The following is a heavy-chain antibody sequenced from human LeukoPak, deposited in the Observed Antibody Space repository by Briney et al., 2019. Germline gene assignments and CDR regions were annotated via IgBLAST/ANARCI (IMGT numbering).Heavy chain of an antibody. J-gene: IGHJ6*04. CDR1: GFAVSSHY. CDR2: IYSGGNT. CDR3: TSWRLNFEFGMDV. V-gene: IGHV3-53*01. D-gene: IGHD1-1*01. Sequence: GGSLRVSCAASGFAVSSHYMSWVRQAPGKGLEWVSIIYSGGNTYYADPVRGRFTISRDNYKNTLYLQVNFLRAEDTAVYYCTSWRLNFEFGMDVWGKGTAVTVSS.